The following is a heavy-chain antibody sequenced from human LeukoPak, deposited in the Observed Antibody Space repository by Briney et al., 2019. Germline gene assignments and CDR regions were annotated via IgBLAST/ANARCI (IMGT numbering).Heavy chain of an antibody. V-gene: IGHV4-34*01. CDR3: ARVSYYYGSGTRSLLLDY. CDR1: GGSFSGYY. Sequence: SETLSLTCAVYGGSFSGYYWSWIRQPPGKGLEWIGEINHSGSTNYNPSLKSRVTISVDTSKNQFSLKLSSVTAADTAVYYCARVSYYYGSGTRSLLLDYWGQGTLVTVSS. D-gene: IGHD3-10*01. J-gene: IGHJ4*02. CDR2: INHSGST.